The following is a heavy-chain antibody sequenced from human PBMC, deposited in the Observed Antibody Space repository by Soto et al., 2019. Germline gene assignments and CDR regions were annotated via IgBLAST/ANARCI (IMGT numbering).Heavy chain of an antibody. CDR3: ARGSYTSTWY. D-gene: IGHD6-13*01. J-gene: IGHJ4*02. CDR1: GDSLSSNTAA. Sequence: SQTLSLTCAISGDSLSSNTAAWSWIRQSPSRGLEWLGRTYYRSKWYIDHATSLKSRMTINPDTSKNQFSLQLLSVTPEDTAVYYCARGSYTSTWYWGQGTLVTVSS. CDR2: TYYRSKWYI. V-gene: IGHV6-1*01.